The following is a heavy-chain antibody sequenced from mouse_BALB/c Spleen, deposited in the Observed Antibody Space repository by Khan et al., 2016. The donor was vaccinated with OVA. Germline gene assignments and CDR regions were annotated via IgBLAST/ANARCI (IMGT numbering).Heavy chain of an antibody. CDR1: GYTFTNYV. CDR3: AREASSWDFSFPY. V-gene: IGHV1S136*01. Sequence: VQLQQSGPELVEPGASVKMSCKASGYTFTNYVIHWVKQKPGQGLEWIGYINPCNAGTRYNEKFKGKATLTSDISSTTAYMELSSLTSEDSAVYYCAREASSWDFSFPYWGQGTLVTVSA. J-gene: IGHJ3*01. D-gene: IGHD4-1*01. CDR2: INPCNAGT.